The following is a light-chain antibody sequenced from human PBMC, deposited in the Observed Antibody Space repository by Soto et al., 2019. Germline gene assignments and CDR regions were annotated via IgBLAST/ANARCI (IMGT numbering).Light chain of an antibody. Sequence: EIVLTQSPATLSLSPGERATLSCRASQNVDNYLVWYQQKPGQAPRLLVYDASNRATGIPPRFSGSGSGTDFTLTISSLEPEDFAFYYCQQGRNGGTFGQGTKVEIK. CDR2: DAS. V-gene: IGKV3-11*01. CDR3: QQGRNGGT. CDR1: QNVDNY. J-gene: IGKJ1*01.